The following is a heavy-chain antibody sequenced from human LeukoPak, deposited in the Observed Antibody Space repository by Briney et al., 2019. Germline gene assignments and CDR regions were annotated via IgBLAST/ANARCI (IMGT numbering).Heavy chain of an antibody. J-gene: IGHJ4*02. CDR3: ARGPDYYDSSGYLDY. CDR1: GGSFSGYY. CDR2: INHSGST. D-gene: IGHD3-22*01. Sequence: SETLSLTFAVYGGSFSGYYWSWIRQPPGKGLEWIGEINHSGSTNYNPSLKSRVTISVDTSKNQFSLKLSSVTAADTAVYYCARGPDYYDSSGYLDYWGQGTLVTVSS. V-gene: IGHV4-34*01.